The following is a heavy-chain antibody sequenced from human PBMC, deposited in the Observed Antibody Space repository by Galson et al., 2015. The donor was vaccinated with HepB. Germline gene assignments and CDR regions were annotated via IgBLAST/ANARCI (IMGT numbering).Heavy chain of an antibody. V-gene: IGHV1-46*01. J-gene: IGHJ4*02. CDR3: ASPITVTGPYFDY. CDR1: GYTFTSYY. CDR2: INPSGGST. Sequence: SVKVSCKASGYTFTSYYIHWVRQAPGQGLEWMGIINPSGGSTSYAQKFQGRVTMIRDTSTSTVYLELSSLRSEDTAVYYCASPITVTGPYFDYWGQGTLVTVSS. D-gene: IGHD4-17*01.